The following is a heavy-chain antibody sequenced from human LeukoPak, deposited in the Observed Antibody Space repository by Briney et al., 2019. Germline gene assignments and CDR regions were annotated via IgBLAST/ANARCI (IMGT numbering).Heavy chain of an antibody. V-gene: IGHV3-21*01. CDR3: GRAAYCGGGACYSVRHLDH. CDR1: GFTFSNYA. J-gene: IGHJ4*02. D-gene: IGHD2-15*01. Sequence: GGSLRLSCAASGFTFSNYAMNWVRQAPGKGLEWVSSITSSTSYTYYADSVKGRFTISRDNAKNSLYLQMNSLRAEDTAVYYCGRAAYCGGGACYSVRHLDHWGQGTLVTVSS. CDR2: ITSSTSYT.